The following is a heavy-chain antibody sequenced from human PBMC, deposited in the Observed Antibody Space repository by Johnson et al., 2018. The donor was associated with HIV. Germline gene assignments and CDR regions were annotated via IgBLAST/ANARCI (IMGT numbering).Heavy chain of an antibody. CDR3: ARSRGAVRLVGLPFDI. J-gene: IGHJ3*02. CDR1: GFTFSSYA. Sequence: QVQLVESGGGVVQPGRSLRLSCAASGFTFSSYAMHWVRQAPGKGLEWVAVISYDGSNKYYADSVKGRFTISRDNSKNTLYLQMNSLRVEDTALYYCARSRGAVRLVGLPFDIWGQGTMVTVSS. CDR2: ISYDGSNK. V-gene: IGHV3-30*04. D-gene: IGHD3/OR15-3a*01.